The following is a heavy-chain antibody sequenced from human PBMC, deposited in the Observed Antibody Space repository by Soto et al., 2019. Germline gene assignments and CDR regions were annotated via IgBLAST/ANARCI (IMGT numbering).Heavy chain of an antibody. CDR1: GYTFTSYG. CDR3: ARGHYYDSSGYDAFDY. D-gene: IGHD3-22*01. Sequence: ASVKVSCKASGYTFTSYGISWVRQAPGRGLEWMGWISAYNGNTNYAQKLQGRVTMTTDTSTSTAYMELGSLRSDDTAVYYCARGHYYDSSGYDAFDYWGQGTLVTVSS. J-gene: IGHJ4*02. CDR2: ISAYNGNT. V-gene: IGHV1-18*01.